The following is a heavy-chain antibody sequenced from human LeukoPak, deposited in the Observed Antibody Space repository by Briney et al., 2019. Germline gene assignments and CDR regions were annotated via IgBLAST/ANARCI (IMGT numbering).Heavy chain of an antibody. Sequence: GASVKVSCRASGYTFTSYGISWVRPAPGQGLEWIGWISPYNGNTKYAQNLQGRVTMTTYTSSTTAYLELRSLRSDDTAVYYCARDGRHCSGGSCSAGDWFDPWGQGTLVTVSA. V-gene: IGHV1-18*01. J-gene: IGHJ5*02. CDR2: ISPYNGNT. D-gene: IGHD2-15*01. CDR3: ARDGRHCSGGSCSAGDWFDP. CDR1: GYTFTSYG.